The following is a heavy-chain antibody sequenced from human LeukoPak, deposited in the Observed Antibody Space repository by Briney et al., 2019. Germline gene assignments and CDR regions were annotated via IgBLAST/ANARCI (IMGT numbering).Heavy chain of an antibody. V-gene: IGHV3-48*01. CDR2: ISSTSSTI. CDR1: GFTFGTYT. CDR3: ARGGDGGFSEWLSRYYYYMDV. Sequence: GGSLRLSCAASGFTFGTYTMNWVRQAPGEGLEWVSYISSTSSTISYADSVKGRFTISRDNAENSLYLQMNSLRAEDTAVYYCARGGDGGFSEWLSRYYYYMDVWGKGATVTVSS. J-gene: IGHJ6*03. D-gene: IGHD3-3*01.